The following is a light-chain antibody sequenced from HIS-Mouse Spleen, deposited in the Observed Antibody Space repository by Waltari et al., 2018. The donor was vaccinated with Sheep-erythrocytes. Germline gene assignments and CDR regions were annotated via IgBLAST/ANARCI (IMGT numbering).Light chain of an antibody. CDR2: DVS. V-gene: IGLV2-11*01. Sequence: QSALTQPRSVSGSPGQSVTISCTGTSSDVGGYNYVSWYQQHPGKAPKLMIYDVSNGPSRVPDRFSGSQSGHTASLTISGLQAEDEADYYCCSYAGSYNRVFATGTKVTVL. J-gene: IGLJ1*01. CDR1: SSDVGGYNY. CDR3: CSYAGSYNRV.